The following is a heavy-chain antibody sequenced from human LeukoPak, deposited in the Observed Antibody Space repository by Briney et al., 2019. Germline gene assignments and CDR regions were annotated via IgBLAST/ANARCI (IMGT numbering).Heavy chain of an antibody. CDR1: GFTFSSYA. J-gene: IGHJ4*02. CDR2: ISGSGGST. Sequence: QAGGSLRLSCAASGFTFSSYAMSWVRQAPGKGLEWVSAISGSGGSTYYADSVKGRFTISRDNSKNTLYLQLNSLRAEDTAVYYCAKDQAYGDLYFDYWGQGTLVTVSS. D-gene: IGHD4-17*01. CDR3: AKDQAYGDLYFDY. V-gene: IGHV3-23*01.